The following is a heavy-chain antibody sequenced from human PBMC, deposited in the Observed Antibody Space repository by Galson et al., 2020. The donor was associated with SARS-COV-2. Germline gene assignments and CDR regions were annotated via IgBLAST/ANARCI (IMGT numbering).Heavy chain of an antibody. J-gene: IGHJ4*02. CDR1: GFTFSSYG. D-gene: IGHD7-27*01. CDR3: ARDLVSNWGSDYFDY. CDR2: IWYDGSNK. V-gene: IGHV3-33*01. Sequence: GESLKISCAASGFTFSSYGMHWVRQAPGKGLEWVAVIWYDGSNKYYADSVKGRFTISRDNSKNTLYLQMNSLRAEDTAVYYCARDLVSNWGSDYFDYWGQGTLVTVSS.